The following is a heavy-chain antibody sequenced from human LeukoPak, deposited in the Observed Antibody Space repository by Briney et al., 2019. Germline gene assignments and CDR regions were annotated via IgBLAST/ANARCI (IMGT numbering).Heavy chain of an antibody. CDR1: GASISTHY. Sequence: SETLSLTCTVFGASISTHYWSWIRQSPGKGLEWIGYISYRGSTDYNPSLRSRVTLSVDTSTNQISLRLMSVTAADTAVYYCARLPSEWLVDGMDVWGQGTTVTVSS. V-gene: IGHV4-59*11. J-gene: IGHJ6*02. CDR3: ARLPSEWLVDGMDV. CDR2: ISYRGST. D-gene: IGHD3-3*01.